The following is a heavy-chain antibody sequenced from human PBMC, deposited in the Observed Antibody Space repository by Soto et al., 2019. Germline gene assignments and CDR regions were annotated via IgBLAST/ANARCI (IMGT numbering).Heavy chain of an antibody. V-gene: IGHV3-23*01. CDR2: IGESGTPT. CDR1: GFTFSSYA. D-gene: IGHD2-2*01. J-gene: IGHJ6*02. CDR3: ARYIPGVRYYGMDV. Sequence: EVQLLESGGGLVQPGGSLRLSCAASGFTFSSYAMKWVRQAAGKGLEWVSLIGESGTPTYYAVSVKGRFTISRDNSGNTLFLEMYSLRAEDTAVYYCARYIPGVRYYGMDVWGQGTTVTVSS.